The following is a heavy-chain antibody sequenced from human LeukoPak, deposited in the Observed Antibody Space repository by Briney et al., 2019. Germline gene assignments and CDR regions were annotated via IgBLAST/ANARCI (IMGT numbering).Heavy chain of an antibody. CDR3: ARDYGGNYDY. Sequence: GRSLRLSCAASGFTFSDYAMHWVRQAPGKGLEWVAVISKDGSDKYYPGSVRGRFTISRDNSKNTIYLQMDSLRAEDTAIYYCARDYGGNYDYCGQGTLVNVSS. CDR1: GFTFSDYA. D-gene: IGHD1-7*01. CDR2: ISKDGSDK. J-gene: IGHJ4*02. V-gene: IGHV3-30-3*01.